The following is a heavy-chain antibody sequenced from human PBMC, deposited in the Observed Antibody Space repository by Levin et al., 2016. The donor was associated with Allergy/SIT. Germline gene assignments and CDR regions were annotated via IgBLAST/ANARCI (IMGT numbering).Heavy chain of an antibody. D-gene: IGHD6-19*01. CDR2: IYDSETT. V-gene: IGHV4-59*01. Sequence: WIRQPPGKGLEWIGYIYDSETTNYNPSLKSRVSISVDTSKNQFSLKLRSVTAADTAVYYCARDNTLKGCFDYWGQGTPGHRLL. CDR3: ARDNTLKGCFDY. J-gene: IGHJ4*02.